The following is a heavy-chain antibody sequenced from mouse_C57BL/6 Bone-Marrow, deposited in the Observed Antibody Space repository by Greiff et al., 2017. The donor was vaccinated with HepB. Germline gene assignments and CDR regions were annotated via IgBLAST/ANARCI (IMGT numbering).Heavy chain of an antibody. CDR2: IYPGSGNT. CDR1: GYTFTDYY. Sequence: VKLQESGAELVRPGASVKLSCKASGYTFTDYYITWVKQRPGQGLEWIARIYPGSGNTYYNEKFKGKATLTAEKSSSTAYMQLSSLTSEDSAVYFCASSRWLPPDWYFDVWGTGTTVTVSS. D-gene: IGHD2-3*01. V-gene: IGHV1-76*01. CDR3: ASSRWLPPDWYFDV. J-gene: IGHJ1*03.